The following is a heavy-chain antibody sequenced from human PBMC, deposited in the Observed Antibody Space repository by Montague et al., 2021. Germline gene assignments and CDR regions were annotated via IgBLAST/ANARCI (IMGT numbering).Heavy chain of an antibody. V-gene: IGHV4-59*01. CDR1: GGSISTYH. Sequence: SETLSLTCTVSGGSISTYHWIWLRQPPRKGLQWIWETHYNGNTNYNYNPSLKNRVTISVDKSNNQFSLKLSSVTAADTAVYYCARDREHPYGCFFHPWGQGTLVTVSS. D-gene: IGHD1/OR15-1a*01. J-gene: IGHJ5*02. CDR3: ARDREHPYGCFFHP. CDR2: THYNGNT.